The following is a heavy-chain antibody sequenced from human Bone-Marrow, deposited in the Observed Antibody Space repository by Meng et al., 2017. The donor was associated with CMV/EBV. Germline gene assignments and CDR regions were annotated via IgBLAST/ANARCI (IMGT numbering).Heavy chain of an antibody. CDR2: ISSSGSTI. Sequence: GESLKISCAVSGFTFSSYEMNWVRQAPGKGLEWVSYISSSGSTIYYADSVKGRFTISRDNAKNSLYLQMNSLRAEDTAVYYCARGRGVLLWFGELPNEYWGQGTLVNVSA. J-gene: IGHJ4*02. D-gene: IGHD3-10*01. CDR1: GFTFSSYE. V-gene: IGHV3-48*03. CDR3: ARGRGVLLWFGELPNEY.